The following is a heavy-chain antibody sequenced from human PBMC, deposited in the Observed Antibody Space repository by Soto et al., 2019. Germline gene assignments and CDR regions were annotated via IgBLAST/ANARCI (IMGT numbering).Heavy chain of an antibody. CDR3: ARERDGYKYYFDY. CDR2: IWYDGSNK. D-gene: IGHD5-12*01. J-gene: IGHJ4*02. V-gene: IGHV3-33*01. CDR1: GFTFSSYG. Sequence: GGSLRLSCAASGFTFSSYGMHWVRQAPGKGLEWVAVIWYDGSNKYYADSVKGRFTISRDNSKNTLYLQMNSLRAEDTAVYYCARERDGYKYYFDYWGQGTLVTVSS.